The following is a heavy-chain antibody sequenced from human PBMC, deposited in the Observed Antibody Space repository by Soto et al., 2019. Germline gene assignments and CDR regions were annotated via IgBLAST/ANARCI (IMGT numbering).Heavy chain of an antibody. CDR1: GFTLSGRS. CDR2: IDNAGTDS. J-gene: IGHJ6*04. Sequence: EVPLVESGGGLVQPGGSLRLSCAASGFTLSGRSMHWVRQAPGKGLVWVSGIDNAGTDSTYADSVKGRFTSSRDNAKNMLYLQMNSLGVEDTAVYYCARGWFGPDVWGKGTTVTVSS. D-gene: IGHD3-10*01. V-gene: IGHV3-74*01. CDR3: ARGWFGPDV.